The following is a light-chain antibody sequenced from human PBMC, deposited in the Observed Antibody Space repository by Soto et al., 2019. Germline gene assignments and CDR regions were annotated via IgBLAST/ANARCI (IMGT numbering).Light chain of an antibody. CDR1: SSDVGGYNY. CDR3: SSYTSSSIV. V-gene: IGLV2-14*01. CDR2: DVS. J-gene: IGLJ2*01. Sequence: QSALTQPASVSGSPGQSITISCTGTSSDVGGYNYVSWYQQHPGKAPKLMIYDVSNRPSGVSNRFSGSKSGNTASLTISGLQAEDKADYYCSSYTSSSIVFGGGTKVTVL.